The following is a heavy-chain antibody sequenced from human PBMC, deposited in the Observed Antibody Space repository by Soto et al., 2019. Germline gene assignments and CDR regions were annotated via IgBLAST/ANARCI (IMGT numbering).Heavy chain of an antibody. Sequence: QVQLVPSGAEVKKPGSSVKVSCQASGGPFRSSAFRWVRPAPGPGLWWMGGIIPIFGTANYAQKFQGRVTITADKSTRTAYMELSSLRSEDTAVYYCARGGPGIAAAGTDYWGQGTLVTVSS. D-gene: IGHD6-13*01. CDR1: GGPFRSSA. CDR3: ARGGPGIAAAGTDY. J-gene: IGHJ4*02. CDR2: IIPIFGTA. V-gene: IGHV1-69*06.